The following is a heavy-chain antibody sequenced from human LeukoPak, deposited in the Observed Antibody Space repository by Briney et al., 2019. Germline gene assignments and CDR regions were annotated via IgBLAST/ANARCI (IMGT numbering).Heavy chain of an antibody. V-gene: IGHV4-34*01. CDR3: ASGVGEFFPDAFNI. J-gene: IGHJ3*02. D-gene: IGHD3-10*01. CDR2: INHRGGT. CDR1: GGSFSDYS. Sequence: SEALSLTCAVFGGSFSDYSWTWIRQTPGKGLEWIGEINHRGGTNYNPSLKSRLTISVDTSKNQFSLNLTSVTAADTAVYYCASGVGEFFPDAFNIWGQGTMVGVFS.